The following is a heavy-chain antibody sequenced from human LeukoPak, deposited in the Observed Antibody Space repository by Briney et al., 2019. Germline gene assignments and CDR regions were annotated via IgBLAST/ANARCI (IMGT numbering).Heavy chain of an antibody. J-gene: IGHJ4*02. D-gene: IGHD6-19*01. CDR1: GFTFSTYW. V-gene: IGHV3-7*01. Sequence: GGSLRLSCAASGFTFSTYWMNWVRQAPGKGLEWVANIKQDGSEKYYVDSVKGRFTISRDNAKNSLYLQMDSLRAEDTAVYYCARNWGSSGWEYYFDYWGQGTLVTVSS. CDR2: IKQDGSEK. CDR3: ARNWGSSGWEYYFDY.